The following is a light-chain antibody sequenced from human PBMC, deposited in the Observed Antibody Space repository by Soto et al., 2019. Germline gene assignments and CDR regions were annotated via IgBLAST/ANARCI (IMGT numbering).Light chain of an antibody. V-gene: IGKV3-11*01. CDR2: DAS. J-gene: IGKJ4*01. CDR3: QQRSNWPPALT. Sequence: EIVLTQSPATLSLSPGERATLSCRASQSVSSYLAWYQQKPGQARRLLIYDASNRATGIPARFSGSGSGTDFTLTISSLEPEDFAVYYCQQRSNWPPALTFGGGTKEEIK. CDR1: QSVSSY.